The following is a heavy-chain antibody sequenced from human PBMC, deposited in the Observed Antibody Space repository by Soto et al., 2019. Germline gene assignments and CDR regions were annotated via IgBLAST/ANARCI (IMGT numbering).Heavy chain of an antibody. D-gene: IGHD3-22*01. CDR2: ISGSGGST. J-gene: IGHJ4*02. CDR1: GFTFSSYA. V-gene: IGHV3-23*01. Sequence: PGGSLRLSCAASGFTFSSYAMSWVRQAPGKGLEWVSAISGSGGSTYYADSVKGRFTISRDNSKNTLYLQMNSLRAEDTAVYYCADTNYYDSSGYYYWGQGTLVTVSS. CDR3: ADTNYYDSSGYYY.